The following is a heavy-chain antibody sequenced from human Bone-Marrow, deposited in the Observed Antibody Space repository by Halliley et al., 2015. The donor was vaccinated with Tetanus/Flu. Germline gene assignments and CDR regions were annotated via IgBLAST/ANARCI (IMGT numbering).Heavy chain of an antibody. CDR2: IEDGGGVT. V-gene: IGHV3-23*01. D-gene: IGHD1-20*01. J-gene: IGHJ4*02. CDR3: AKDRYNIGWVLIHFDY. Sequence: IEDGGGVTPCADPVKGRFPISSANSKSTLYLQRNSLSAEDTAVYYCAKDRYNIGWVLIHFDYWGQGILVNVSS.